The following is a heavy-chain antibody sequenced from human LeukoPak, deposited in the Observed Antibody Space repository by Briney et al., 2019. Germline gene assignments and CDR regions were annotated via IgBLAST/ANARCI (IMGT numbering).Heavy chain of an antibody. CDR2: IYRGGST. D-gene: IGHD3-3*01. Sequence: GGSLRLSCAASGFTVSSNYMSWVRQAPGEGLEWVSIIYRGGSTYYADSVKGRFTISRDNAKNTLYLQMNSLRAEDTAVYYCVWMSPPAGWGQGTLVTVSS. CDR3: VWMSPPAG. V-gene: IGHV3-53*01. CDR1: GFTVSSNY. J-gene: IGHJ4*02.